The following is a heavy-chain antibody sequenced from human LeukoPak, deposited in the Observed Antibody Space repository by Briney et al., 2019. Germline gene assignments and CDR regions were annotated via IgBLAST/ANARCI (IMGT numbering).Heavy chain of an antibody. CDR2: ISSSSSYI. CDR1: GFTFSSYG. CDR3: ARGSTAMVEFDY. Sequence: GGSLRLSCAASGFTFSSYGMHWVRQAPGKGLEWVSSISSSSSYIYYADSVKGRFTISRDNAKNSLYLQMNSLRAEDTAVYYCARGSTAMVEFDYWGQGTLVTVSS. J-gene: IGHJ4*02. V-gene: IGHV3-21*01. D-gene: IGHD5-18*01.